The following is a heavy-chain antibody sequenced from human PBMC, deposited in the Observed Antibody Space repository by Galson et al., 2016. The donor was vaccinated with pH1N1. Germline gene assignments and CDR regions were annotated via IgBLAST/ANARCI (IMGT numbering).Heavy chain of an antibody. CDR3: VRHSGYVLTVHMDS. Sequence: SVKVSCKASGCSFSSYAYSCVRQAPGQGLEWMGGITGMFGTTNYAQKVQGRGTITTEEITSSAYMELKSLISEDTTVYYCVRHSGYVLTVHMDSWGQGTPVTVSS. CDR1: GCSFSSYA. CDR2: ITGMFGTT. J-gene: IGHJ4*02. V-gene: IGHV1-69*05. D-gene: IGHD3-9*01.